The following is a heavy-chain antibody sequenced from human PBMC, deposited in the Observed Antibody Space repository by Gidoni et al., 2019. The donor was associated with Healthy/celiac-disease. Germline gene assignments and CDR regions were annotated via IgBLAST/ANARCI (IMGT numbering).Heavy chain of an antibody. Sequence: QVQLVQSGAAVKKPGASVKVSCKASGYPFTSYYMHLVRQAPGQGLEWMGIINPSGGSTSYAQKFQGRVTMTRDTSTSTVYMELSSLRSEDTAVYYCARASVPNTRGAAAGTGAPVAHFDYWGQGTLVTVSS. CDR2: INPSGGST. CDR1: GYPFTSYY. CDR3: ARASVPNTRGAAAGTGAPVAHFDY. D-gene: IGHD6-13*01. V-gene: IGHV1-46*01. J-gene: IGHJ4*02.